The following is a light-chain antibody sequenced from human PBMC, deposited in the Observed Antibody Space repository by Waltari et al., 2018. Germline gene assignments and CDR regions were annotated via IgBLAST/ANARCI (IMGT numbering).Light chain of an antibody. Sequence: EIVLTQSPGTLSLSPGERATLSCRVSQSVSSTYLAWYQQKAGQAPRLLIYGSSTRATRIPDRFSGSGSATEFTLTISRLEPEDFAVYYCQQYVSSPVTFGGGTKVEIK. V-gene: IGKV3-20*01. CDR3: QQYVSSPVT. J-gene: IGKJ4*01. CDR1: QSVSSTY. CDR2: GSS.